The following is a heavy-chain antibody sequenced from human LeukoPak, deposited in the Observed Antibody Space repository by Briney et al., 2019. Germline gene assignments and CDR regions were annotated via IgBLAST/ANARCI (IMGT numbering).Heavy chain of an antibody. CDR1: GFTFSSYA. D-gene: IGHD2-2*02. Sequence: GGSLRLSCAASGFTFSSYAMSWVRQAPGKGLEWVSAISGSGGSTYSADPVKGRFTISRDNSKNTLYLQMNSLRAEDTAVYYCAKGDCSNTTCYSAPDYGGQGTLVTVS. J-gene: IGHJ4*02. V-gene: IGHV3-23*01. CDR3: AKGDCSNTTCYSAPDY. CDR2: ISGSGGST.